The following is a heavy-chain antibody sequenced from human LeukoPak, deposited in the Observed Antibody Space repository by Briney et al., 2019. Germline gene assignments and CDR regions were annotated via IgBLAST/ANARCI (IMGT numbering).Heavy chain of an antibody. Sequence: GGSLRLSCAASGFTFSSYYMNWVRQAPGKGLEWVSSIHSSDSYINYADSVRGRFTISRDNAKSSLYLQMNSLRAEDTAVYYCGNQFMWGQGTLVTVSS. CDR3: GNQFM. V-gene: IGHV3-21*01. J-gene: IGHJ4*02. D-gene: IGHD3-16*01. CDR2: IHSSDSYI. CDR1: GFTFSSYY.